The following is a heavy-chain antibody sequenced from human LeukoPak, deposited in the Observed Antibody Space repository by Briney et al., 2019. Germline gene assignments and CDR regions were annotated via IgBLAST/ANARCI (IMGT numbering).Heavy chain of an antibody. Sequence: SETLSLTCTVSGGSISSSSYYWGWIRQPPGKGLEWIGSIYYSGSTYYNPSLKSRVTISVDTSKNQFSLKLSSVTAADTAVYYCARELDSGSYFLGYYYYMDVWGKGTTVTISS. CDR2: IYYSGST. J-gene: IGHJ6*03. D-gene: IGHD1-26*01. CDR3: ARELDSGSYFLGYYYYMDV. V-gene: IGHV4-39*07. CDR1: GGSISSSSYY.